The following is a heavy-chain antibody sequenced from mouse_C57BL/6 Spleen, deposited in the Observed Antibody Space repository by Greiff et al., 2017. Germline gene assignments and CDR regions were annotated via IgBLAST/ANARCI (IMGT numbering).Heavy chain of an antibody. CDR2: ISYSGST. Sequence: EVHLVESGPGLAKPSQTLSLTCSVTGYSITSDYWNWIRKFPGNKLEYMGYISYSGSTYYNPSLKSRISITRDTSKNQYYLQLNSVTTEDTATYYCARSPYYGSSYYAMDYWGQGTSVTVSS. CDR3: ARSPYYGSSYYAMDY. D-gene: IGHD1-1*01. J-gene: IGHJ4*01. V-gene: IGHV3-8*01. CDR1: GYSITSDY.